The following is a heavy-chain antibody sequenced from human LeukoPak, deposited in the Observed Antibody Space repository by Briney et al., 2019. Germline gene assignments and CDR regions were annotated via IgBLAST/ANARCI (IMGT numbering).Heavy chain of an antibody. Sequence: SETLSLTCTVSGGSISSGDYYWGWIRQPPGKGLEWIGYIYYSGSTHYNPSLKSRVTISVDTSKNQFSLKLSSVTAADTAVYYCARHVGNSGSGSYLTYFDYWDQGTLVTVSS. V-gene: IGHV4-30-4*01. CDR2: IYYSGST. CDR1: GGSISSGDYY. D-gene: IGHD3-10*01. J-gene: IGHJ4*02. CDR3: ARHVGNSGSGSYLTYFDY.